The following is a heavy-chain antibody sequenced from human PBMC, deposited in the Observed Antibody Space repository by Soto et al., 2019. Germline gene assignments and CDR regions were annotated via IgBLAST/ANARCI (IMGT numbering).Heavy chain of an antibody. V-gene: IGHV1-18*01. D-gene: IGHD3-10*01. CDR2: ISAYNGNT. CDR1: GYTFTSYG. J-gene: IGHJ5*02. CDR3: ARSILPSYYYGSGSYRGSCWFDP. Sequence: GASVKVSCKASGYTFTSYGISWVRQAPGQGLEWMGWISAYNGNTNYAQKLQGRVTMTTDTSTSTAYMELRSLRSDDTAVYYCARSILPSYYYGSGSYRGSCWFDPWGQGTLVTVSS.